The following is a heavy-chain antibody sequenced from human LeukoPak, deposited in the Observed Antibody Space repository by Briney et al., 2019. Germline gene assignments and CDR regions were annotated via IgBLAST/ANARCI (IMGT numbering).Heavy chain of an antibody. CDR1: GDSISSGGYS. D-gene: IGHD3-10*01. Sequence: PSETLSLTCAVSGDSISSGGYSWSWIRQPPGEGLEWIGYIDHSGSAYYNPSLKSRVIISVDRSKNQFSLKLSSVTAADTTVYYCARTGSGSYDWFDPWGQGTLVTVSS. CDR3: ARTGSGSYDWFDP. J-gene: IGHJ5*02. V-gene: IGHV4-30-2*01. CDR2: IDHSGSA.